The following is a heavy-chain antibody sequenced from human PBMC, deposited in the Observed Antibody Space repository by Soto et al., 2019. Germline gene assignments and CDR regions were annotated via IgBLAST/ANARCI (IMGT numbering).Heavy chain of an antibody. V-gene: IGHV1-69*13. CDR1: GGTFSSYA. CDR2: IIPIFGTA. CDR3: ARDGLLWFGELSWFDP. J-gene: IGHJ5*02. D-gene: IGHD3-10*01. Sequence: ASVKVSCKASGGTFSSYAISWVRQAPGQGLEWMGGIIPIFGTANYAQKFQGRVTITADESTSTAYMELRSLRSDDTAVYYCARDGLLWFGELSWFDPWG.